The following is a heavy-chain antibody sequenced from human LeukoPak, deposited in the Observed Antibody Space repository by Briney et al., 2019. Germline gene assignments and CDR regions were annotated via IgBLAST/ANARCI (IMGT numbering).Heavy chain of an antibody. CDR3: ARPAYTAAYDL. Sequence: GGSLRLSCVGSGFTFSAYWMTWVRQAPGKGLEWVANMKWDGSEKRYVDSVKGRFTISRDNTKSSLYLQMNGLRAEDTAVYYCARPAYTAAYDLWGQGTLVTVSS. V-gene: IGHV3-7*01. CDR2: MKWDGSEK. D-gene: IGHD3-16*01. J-gene: IGHJ3*01. CDR1: GFTFSAYW.